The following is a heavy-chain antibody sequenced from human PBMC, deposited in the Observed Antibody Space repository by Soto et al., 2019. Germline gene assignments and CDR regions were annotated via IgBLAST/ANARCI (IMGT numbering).Heavy chain of an antibody. J-gene: IGHJ6*02. CDR2: IYYSGST. V-gene: IGHV4-39*01. D-gene: IGHD3-3*01. CDR3: ARLPSRFLESPYGMDV. Sequence: SETLSLTCTVSGGSISSRSYYWGWIRQPPGKGLEWIGSIYYSGSTYYSPSLKSRVTISVDTSKNQFSLKLSSVTAADTAVYYCARLPSRFLESPYGMDVWGQGTTVTVSS. CDR1: GGSISSRSYY.